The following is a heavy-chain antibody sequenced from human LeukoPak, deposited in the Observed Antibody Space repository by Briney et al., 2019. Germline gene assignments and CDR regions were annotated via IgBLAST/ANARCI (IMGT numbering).Heavy chain of an antibody. J-gene: IGHJ4*02. CDR2: ISRSGSTK. V-gene: IGHV3-11*04. CDR1: GFTFSDYN. Sequence: GGSLRLSCAASGFTFSDYNMRWIRQAPGKGLEWVSSISRSGSTKYYADSVKGRFTVSRDNAKNSLYLQMNSLRGEDTAVYYCARGIDYWGQGTLVTVSS. CDR3: ARGIDY.